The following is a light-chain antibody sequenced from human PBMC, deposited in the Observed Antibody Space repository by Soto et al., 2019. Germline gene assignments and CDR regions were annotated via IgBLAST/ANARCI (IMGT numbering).Light chain of an antibody. CDR1: QSISGW. J-gene: IGKJ1*01. V-gene: IGKV1-5*01. CDR3: QQYNSYSQT. Sequence: DIQMTHSPSTLSASVGDRVTITCRASQSISGWLAWYQQKPGKAPKLLIYDASSLESGVPSRFSGSGSGTEFTLTISSLQPDDFATYYCQQYNSYSQTFGQGTKVDIK. CDR2: DAS.